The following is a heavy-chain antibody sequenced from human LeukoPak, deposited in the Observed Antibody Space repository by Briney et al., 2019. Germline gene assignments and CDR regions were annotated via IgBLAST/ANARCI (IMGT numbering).Heavy chain of an antibody. CDR1: GDSISSRNW. J-gene: IGHJ4*02. V-gene: IGHV4-4*02. Sequence: SETLSLTCAVSGDSISSRNWWTWVRQPPGKGLEWIGEIYHSGSTNYNPSLKSRVTISVDKSKNQFSLKLSSVTAADTAVYYCARDVFRYYFDYWGQGTLVTVSS. CDR2: IYHSGST. CDR3: ARDVFRYYFDY.